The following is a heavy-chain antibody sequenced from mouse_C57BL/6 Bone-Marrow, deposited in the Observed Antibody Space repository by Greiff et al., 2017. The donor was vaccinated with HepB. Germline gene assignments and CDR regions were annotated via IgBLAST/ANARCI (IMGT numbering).Heavy chain of an antibody. D-gene: IGHD1-1*01. J-gene: IGHJ1*03. CDR2: IYPSDSET. V-gene: IGHV1-61*01. CDR1: GYTFTSYW. Sequence: QVQLQQPGAELVRPGSSVKLSCKASGYTFTSYWMDWVKQRPGQGLEWIGNIYPSDSETHYNQKFKDKATLTVDKSSSTAYMPLSSLTSEDSAVYYCASGITTPVATEWYFDVWGTGTTVTVSS. CDR3: ASGITTPVATEWYFDV.